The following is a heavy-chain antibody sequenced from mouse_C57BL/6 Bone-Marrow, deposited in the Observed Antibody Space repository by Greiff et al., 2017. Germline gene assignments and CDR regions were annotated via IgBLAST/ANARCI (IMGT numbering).Heavy chain of an antibody. D-gene: IGHD1-1*01. V-gene: IGHV1-80*01. J-gene: IGHJ3*01. CDR2: IYPGDGDT. CDR3: AREEDYGSIPFAY. CDR1: GYAFSSYW. Sequence: VKLQESGAELVKPGASVKISCKASGYAFSSYWMNWVKQRPGKGLEWIGQIYPGDGDTNYNGKFKGKATLTADKSSSTAYMQLSSLTSEDSAVYFCAREEDYGSIPFAYWGQGTLVTVSA.